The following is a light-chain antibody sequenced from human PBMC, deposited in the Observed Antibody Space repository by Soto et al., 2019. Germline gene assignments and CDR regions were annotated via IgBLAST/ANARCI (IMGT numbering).Light chain of an antibody. CDR2: AAS. Sequence: DIQLTQSPSFLSASVGDRVTITCRASQGISSYLAWYQQKPGKAPKLLIYAASTLQSGVPSRFSGSGSWTEFTLTISSLQPEDFATYYCQQLNSYPPELTFGGGTKVDIK. CDR1: QGISSY. CDR3: QQLNSYPPELT. V-gene: IGKV1-9*01. J-gene: IGKJ4*01.